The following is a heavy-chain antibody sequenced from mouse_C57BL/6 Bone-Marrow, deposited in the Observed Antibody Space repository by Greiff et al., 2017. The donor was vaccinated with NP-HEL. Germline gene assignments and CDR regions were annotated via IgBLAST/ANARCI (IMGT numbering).Heavy chain of an antibody. D-gene: IGHD2-4*01. V-gene: IGHV1-12*01. CDR3: ARAQGIYYDYDEGAFDY. CDR1: GYTFTSYN. CDR2: IYPGNGDT. Sequence: QVQLQQSGAELVRPGASVKMSCKASGYTFTSYNMHWVKQTPRQGLEWIGAIYPGNGDTSYNQKFKGKATLTVDKSSSTAYMQLSSLTSEDSAVYFCARAQGIYYDYDEGAFDYWGQGTTLTVSS. J-gene: IGHJ2*01.